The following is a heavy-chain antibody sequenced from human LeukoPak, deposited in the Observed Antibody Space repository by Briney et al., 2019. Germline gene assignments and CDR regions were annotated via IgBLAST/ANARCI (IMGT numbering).Heavy chain of an antibody. CDR3: ARSLYYYDSSGYVDY. Sequence: SETLSLTCTVSGGSISSGSYYWSWIRQPAGKGLEWIGRIYTSGSTNYNPSLKSRFTISVDTSKNQFSLKLSSVTAADTAVYYCARSLYYYDSSGYVDYWGQGTLVTVSS. CDR2: IYTSGST. D-gene: IGHD3-22*01. V-gene: IGHV4-61*02. CDR1: GGSISSGSYY. J-gene: IGHJ4*02.